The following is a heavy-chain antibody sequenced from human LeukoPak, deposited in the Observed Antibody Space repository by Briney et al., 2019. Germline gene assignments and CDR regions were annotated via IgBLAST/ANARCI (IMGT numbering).Heavy chain of an antibody. Sequence: SETLSLTCTVSGASINNNFWTWIRQPPGKGLEWIGCIYSSGSANYNPSLKSRVIISGDTSKNQISLNLTSVTAADTAVYFCARHRDYYDTWGHGTLVTVSS. V-gene: IGHV4-59*08. J-gene: IGHJ4*01. CDR1: GASINNNF. CDR2: IYSSGSA. CDR3: ARHRDYYDT. D-gene: IGHD3-22*01.